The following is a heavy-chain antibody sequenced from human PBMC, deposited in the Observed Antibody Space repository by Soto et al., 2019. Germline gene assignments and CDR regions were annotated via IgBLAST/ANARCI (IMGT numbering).Heavy chain of an antibody. J-gene: IGHJ4*02. CDR3: ARGGYSYGYDY. CDR2: IYSGGTT. D-gene: IGHD5-18*01. Sequence: GSLRLSCAASGFTVSSNYMSWVRQAPGKGLEWVSVIYSGGTTYYADSVKGRFTISRDNSKNTLYLQMNSLRAEDTAVYYGARGGYSYGYDYWGQGTLVTVSS. V-gene: IGHV3-53*01. CDR1: GFTVSSNY.